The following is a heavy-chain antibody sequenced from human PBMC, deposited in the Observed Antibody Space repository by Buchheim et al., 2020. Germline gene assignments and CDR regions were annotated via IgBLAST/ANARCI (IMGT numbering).Heavy chain of an antibody. V-gene: IGHV3-30*18. CDR1: GFTFSSYG. J-gene: IGHJ6*02. Sequence: QVQLVESGGGVVQPGRSLRLSCAASGFTFSSYGIHWVRQAPGKGLEWVALISHDGSDKYYADSVKGRFTISRDNPKDTPYLQMNSLRPEDTAVYYCAKSARPAYYYYYGMDVWGQGTT. CDR3: AKSARPAYYYYYGMDV. CDR2: ISHDGSDK.